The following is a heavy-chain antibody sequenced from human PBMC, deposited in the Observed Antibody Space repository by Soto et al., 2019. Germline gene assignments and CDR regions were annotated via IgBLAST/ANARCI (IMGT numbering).Heavy chain of an antibody. CDR2: IYFSGST. CDR3: ARDSHSQQPNHRWGGGYMDV. CDR1: GGSISNGGYY. D-gene: IGHD6-13*01. V-gene: IGHV4-31*11. Sequence: QLQLQESGPGLVKPSQTLSLTCAVSGGSISNGGYYWSWIRQHPGKGLEWIGSIYFSGSTYYNPSLKSRVTLSVATPKNQFSLKLSSVTAADTAAYYCARDSHSQQPNHRWGGGYMDVWGKGTTVTVSS. J-gene: IGHJ6*03.